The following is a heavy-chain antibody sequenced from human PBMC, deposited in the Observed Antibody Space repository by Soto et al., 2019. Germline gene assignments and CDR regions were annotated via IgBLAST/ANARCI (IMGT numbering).Heavy chain of an antibody. CDR3: AKCPDAAALGYYYCMDV. CDR2: ISGSGGST. V-gene: IGHV3-23*01. D-gene: IGHD3-16*01. Sequence: PGGSLRLSCAASRFMFSSYWMPWVRQAPGKGLGWVSAISGSGGSTYYAYSVKGRFTISRDNSKNTLYLQMNSLRAEDTAVYYCAKCPDAAALGYYYCMDVWGQGTTVTVSS. J-gene: IGHJ6*02. CDR1: RFMFSSYW.